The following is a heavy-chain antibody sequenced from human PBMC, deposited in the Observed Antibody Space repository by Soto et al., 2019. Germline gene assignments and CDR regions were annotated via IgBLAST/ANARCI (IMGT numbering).Heavy chain of an antibody. J-gene: IGHJ5*02. CDR2: IYYSGST. D-gene: IGHD3-3*02. Sequence: SETLSLICTVSGGSISSYYWSWIRQPPGKGLEWIGCIYYSGSTNYNPSLKSRVTISVDTSKNQFSLKLSSVTAADTAVYYCASPKIAFYNWFDPRGQGTLVTVSS. CDR3: ASPKIAFYNWFDP. V-gene: IGHV4-59*08. CDR1: GGSISSYY.